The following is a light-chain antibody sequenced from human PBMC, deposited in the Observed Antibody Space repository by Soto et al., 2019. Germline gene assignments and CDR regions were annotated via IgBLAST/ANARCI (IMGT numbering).Light chain of an antibody. CDR2: GAS. CDR3: QQYGSSLGVT. Sequence: EIVLTQSPATLSSSPGERVTLSCRASQNIGIYLAWYRQKPGQAPRLLIYGASNRATGIPARFSGSGSGTDFTLTITSLEPEDFAVYYCQQYGSSLGVTFGGGTKVDIK. V-gene: IGKV3-11*01. J-gene: IGKJ4*01. CDR1: QNIGIY.